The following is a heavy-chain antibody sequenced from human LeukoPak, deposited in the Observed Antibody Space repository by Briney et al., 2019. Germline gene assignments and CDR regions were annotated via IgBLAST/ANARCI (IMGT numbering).Heavy chain of an antibody. CDR3: ARRPRYSSGNNWFDP. CDR1: GFTFSSYA. Sequence: PGRSLRLSCAASGFTFSSYAMHWVRQAPGKGLEWVAVISYDGSNKYYADSVKGRFTISRDNSKNTLYLQMNSLRAEDTAVYYCARRPRYSSGNNWFDPWGQGTLVTVSS. CDR2: ISYDGSNK. D-gene: IGHD6-19*01. J-gene: IGHJ5*02. V-gene: IGHV3-30*04.